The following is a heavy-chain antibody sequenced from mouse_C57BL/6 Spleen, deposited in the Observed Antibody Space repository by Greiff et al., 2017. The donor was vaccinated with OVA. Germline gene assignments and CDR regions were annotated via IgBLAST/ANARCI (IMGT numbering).Heavy chain of an antibody. V-gene: IGHV14-2*01. CDR2: IDPEDGET. D-gene: IGHD2-1*01. J-gene: IGHJ4*01. CDR1: GFNIKDYY. Sequence: EVKLQESGAELVKPGASVKLSCTASGFNIKDYYMHWVKQRTEQGLEWIGRIDPEDGETKYAPKFQGKATITADTSSNTAYLQLSSLTSEDTAVYYCARDFGNSGIYYAMDYWGQGTSVTVSS. CDR3: ARDFGNSGIYYAMDY.